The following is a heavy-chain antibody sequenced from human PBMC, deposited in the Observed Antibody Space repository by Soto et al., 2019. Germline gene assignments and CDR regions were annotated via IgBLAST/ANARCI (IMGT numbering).Heavy chain of an antibody. CDR3: ARSSNYYDSSGLFY. V-gene: IGHV4-34*01. D-gene: IGHD3-22*01. CDR2: INHSGST. CDR1: GGSFSGYY. Sequence: SETLSLTCAVYGGSFSGYYWSWIRQPPGKGLEWIGEINHSGSTNYNPSLKSRVTISVDTSKNQFSLKLSSVTATDTAVYYCARSSNYYDSSGLFYWGQGTLVTVPT. J-gene: IGHJ4*02.